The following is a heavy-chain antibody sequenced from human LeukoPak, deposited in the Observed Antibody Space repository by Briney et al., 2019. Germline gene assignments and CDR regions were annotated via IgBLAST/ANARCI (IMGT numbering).Heavy chain of an antibody. J-gene: IGHJ4*02. D-gene: IGHD5-18*01. Sequence: PSETLSLTCAVYGGSFSGYYWSWIRQPPGKGLEWIGEINHSGSTNYNPSLKSRVTISVDTSKNQFSLKLSSVTAADTAVYYCARDGYSYGYTLDYWGQGTLVTVSS. CDR3: ARDGYSYGYTLDY. CDR1: GGSFSGYY. CDR2: INHSGST. V-gene: IGHV4-34*01.